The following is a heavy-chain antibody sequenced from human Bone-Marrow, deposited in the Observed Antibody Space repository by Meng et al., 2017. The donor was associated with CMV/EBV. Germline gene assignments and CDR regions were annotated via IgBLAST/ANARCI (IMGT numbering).Heavy chain of an antibody. D-gene: IGHD3-22*01. CDR2: IYYSGST. V-gene: IGHV4-39*07. CDR1: YY. J-gene: IGHJ4*02. Sequence: YYWGWIRQPPGKGLEWIGSIYYSGSTYYNPSLKSRVTISVDTSKNQFSLKLSSVTAADTAVYYCARESLGLTYYYDSSGYFRPYFDYWAQGTLVTVSS. CDR3: ARESLGLTYYYDSSGYFRPYFDY.